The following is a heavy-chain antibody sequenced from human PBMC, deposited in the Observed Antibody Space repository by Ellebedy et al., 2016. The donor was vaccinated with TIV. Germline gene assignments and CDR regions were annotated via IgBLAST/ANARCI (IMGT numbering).Heavy chain of an antibody. Sequence: SETLSLTCAVYGGSFSGYFWSWIRQPPGKGLEWIGEINHAGSTNYNPSLKSRVSISVDTSKNHFSLKLSSVIAADTAVYYCARSPTPAARGYNWFDPWGQGTLVTVSS. CDR1: GGSFSGYF. V-gene: IGHV4-34*01. CDR3: ARSPTPAARGYNWFDP. J-gene: IGHJ5*02. CDR2: INHAGST. D-gene: IGHD2-2*01.